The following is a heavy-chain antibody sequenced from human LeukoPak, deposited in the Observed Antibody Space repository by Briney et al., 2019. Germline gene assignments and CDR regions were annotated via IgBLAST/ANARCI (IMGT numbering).Heavy chain of an antibody. CDR3: ARGLVHDTSGYYADY. CDR1: GFTFSSYW. V-gene: IGHV3-7*03. J-gene: IGHJ4*02. D-gene: IGHD3-22*01. CDR2: INQDGTEK. Sequence: GGSLRLSCAASGFTFSSYWMSWVRQAPGEGLEWVAKINQDGTEKAYVDSVRGRFTISRDNAKNSLFLQMNSLRAEDTAVYYCARGLVHDTSGYYADYCGQGTLDTVSS.